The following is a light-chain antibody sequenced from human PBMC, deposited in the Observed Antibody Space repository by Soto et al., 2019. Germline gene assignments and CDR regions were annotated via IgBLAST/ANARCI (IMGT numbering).Light chain of an antibody. CDR3: QQPISFPIT. Sequence: DIQMTQSPSSLSASVGDRVTMTCRASRDLSGWLAWYQQKPGKAPKLLISAASSLQSGVPSRFSGSGSGTDFTLTIRSLQPEDFATYYCQQPISFPITFGQGTRLEIK. CDR2: AAS. J-gene: IGKJ5*01. V-gene: IGKV1D-12*01. CDR1: RDLSGW.